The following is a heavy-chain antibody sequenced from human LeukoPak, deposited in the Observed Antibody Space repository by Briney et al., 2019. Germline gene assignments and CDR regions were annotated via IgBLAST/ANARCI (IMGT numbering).Heavy chain of an antibody. V-gene: IGHV4-4*07. J-gene: IGHJ6*03. Sequence: SETLSLTCTVSGGSISSYYWSWLRRPAGKGLEWIGRIYTSGSTNYNPSLKSRVTMSVDTSKNQFSLKLSSVTAADTAVYYCAREGPVLRFLEWSANPHYYYYMDVWGKGTTVTVSS. D-gene: IGHD3-3*01. CDR1: GGSISSYY. CDR3: AREGPVLRFLEWSANPHYYYYMDV. CDR2: IYTSGST.